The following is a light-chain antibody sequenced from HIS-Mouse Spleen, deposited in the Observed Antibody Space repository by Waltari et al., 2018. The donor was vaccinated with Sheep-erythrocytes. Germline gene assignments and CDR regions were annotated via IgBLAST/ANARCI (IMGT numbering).Light chain of an antibody. Sequence: AIQLTQSPSSLSASVGDRVTITCRASQGISSALAWYQQKPGKAPKLLIYDASSLESGVPSRFSGSGAGTDFTLTISSLQPEDFAAYYCQQFNNYPRTFGQGTKVEIK. CDR1: QGISSA. J-gene: IGKJ1*01. V-gene: IGKV1D-13*01. CDR3: QQFNNYPRT. CDR2: DAS.